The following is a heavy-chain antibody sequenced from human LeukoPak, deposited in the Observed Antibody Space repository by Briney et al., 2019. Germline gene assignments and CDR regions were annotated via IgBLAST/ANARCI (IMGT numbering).Heavy chain of an antibody. CDR2: IYYSGST. V-gene: IGHV4-39*07. CDR1: GGSISSSSYY. Sequence: PSETLSLTCTVSGGSISSSSYYWGWIRQPPGKGLEWIGSIYYSGSTYYNPSLKSRVTISVDTSKNQFSLKLSSVTAADTAVYYCAREVYSSGYDLGYWGQGTLVTVSS. CDR3: AREVYSSGYDLGY. D-gene: IGHD3-22*01. J-gene: IGHJ4*02.